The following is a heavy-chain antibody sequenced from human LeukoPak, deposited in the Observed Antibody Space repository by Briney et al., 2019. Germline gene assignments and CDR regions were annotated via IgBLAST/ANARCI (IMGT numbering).Heavy chain of an antibody. CDR2: ISAHNGNT. D-gene: IGHD3-22*01. V-gene: IGHV1-18*01. Sequence: ASVKVSCKASGYTFTSYDISWVRQAPGQGLEWMGWISAHNGNTNYAQKLQGRVTMTTDTSTSTAYMELRSLRSDDTAVYYCARAQSYRSRITMIVVVGAFDIWGQGTMVTVSS. CDR1: GYTFTSYD. J-gene: IGHJ3*02. CDR3: ARAQSYRSRITMIVVVGAFDI.